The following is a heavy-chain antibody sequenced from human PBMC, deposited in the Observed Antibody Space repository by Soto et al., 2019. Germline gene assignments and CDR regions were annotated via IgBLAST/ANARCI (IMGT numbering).Heavy chain of an antibody. V-gene: IGHV3-23*01. J-gene: IGHJ6*02. CDR3: AKDIVVVPAAITQYYYYYYGMDV. D-gene: IGHD2-2*01. Sequence: GGSLRLSCAASGFTFSSYAMSWVRQAPGKGLEWVSAISGSGGSTYYADSVKGRFTISRDNSKNTLYLQMNSLRAEDTAVYYCAKDIVVVPAAITQYYYYYYGMDVWGQGTTVTVSS. CDR1: GFTFSSYA. CDR2: ISGSGGST.